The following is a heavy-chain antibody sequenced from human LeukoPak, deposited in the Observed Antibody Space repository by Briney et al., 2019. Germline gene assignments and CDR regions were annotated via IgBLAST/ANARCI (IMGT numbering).Heavy chain of an antibody. J-gene: IGHJ4*02. V-gene: IGHV3-21*01. Sequence: ARSLRLSCAASGFTFSSYMNWVRQAPGKGLDWGSAISSTSSYIYYADSVKARLTISRANPTTPLYLRMNSLRVDTTAVYYCARGQSRYFDWYLGFFDYWGQGTLVTVSS. D-gene: IGHD3-9*01. CDR1: GFTFSSY. CDR2: ISSTSSYI. CDR3: ARGQSRYFDWYLGFFDY.